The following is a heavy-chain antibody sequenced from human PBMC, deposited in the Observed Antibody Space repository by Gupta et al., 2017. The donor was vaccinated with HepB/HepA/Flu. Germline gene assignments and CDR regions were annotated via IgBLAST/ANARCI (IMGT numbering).Heavy chain of an antibody. CDR1: GFTFSSYG. Sequence: QVQLAESGGGVVQPGRSLRLSCAASGFTFSSYGMNWVRQAPGRGLEWGGVISHEVKNEYFGDTVEGRLTTSRDKFKNTRYLPMNSLSKKYAAFYYCAKSLLCYCNGGDSDSPDYWGQGTLVAVSS. V-gene: IGHV3-30*18. CDR3: AKSLLCYCNGGDSDSPDY. CDR2: ISHEVKNE. J-gene: IGHJ4*02. D-gene: IGHD2-8*02.